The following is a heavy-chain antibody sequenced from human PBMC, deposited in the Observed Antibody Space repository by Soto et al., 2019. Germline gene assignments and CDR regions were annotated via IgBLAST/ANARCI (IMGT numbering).Heavy chain of an antibody. V-gene: IGHV3-30*18. Sequence: QVQLVESGGGVVQPGRSLRLSCAVSGLSFRSHGMHWVRQAPGKGVEWVAFISYDGNNRKYADSVKGRFTISRDNSKDALYLEMSGLRGGDTAVYYCAKDHRNGGSRVDYWGQGTLVTVSS. J-gene: IGHJ4*02. CDR2: ISYDGNNR. CDR3: AKDHRNGGSRVDY. CDR1: GLSFRSHG. D-gene: IGHD2-15*01.